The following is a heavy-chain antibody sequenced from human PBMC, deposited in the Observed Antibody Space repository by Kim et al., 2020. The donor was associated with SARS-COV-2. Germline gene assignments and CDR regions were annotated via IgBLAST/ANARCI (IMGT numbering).Heavy chain of an antibody. V-gene: IGHV4-4*02. J-gene: IGHJ4*02. Sequence: PALQSRVTISVDKSKNQFSLKLSSVTAADTAVYYCASNTYYDFWSGLDYWGQGTLVTVSS. D-gene: IGHD3-3*01. CDR3: ASNTYYDFWSGLDY.